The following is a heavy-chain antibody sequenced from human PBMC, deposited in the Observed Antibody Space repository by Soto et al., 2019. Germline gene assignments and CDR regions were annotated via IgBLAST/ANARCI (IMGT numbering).Heavy chain of an antibody. CDR3: ARGNGIAVAGTAFDI. D-gene: IGHD6-19*01. Sequence: ASVKVSCKASGYTFTGYYMHWVRQAPGQGLEWMGWINPNSGGTNYAQKFQGWVTMTRDTSISTAYMELSRLRSDDTAVYYCARGNGIAVAGTAFDIWGQGTMVTV. V-gene: IGHV1-2*04. CDR2: INPNSGGT. J-gene: IGHJ3*02. CDR1: GYTFTGYY.